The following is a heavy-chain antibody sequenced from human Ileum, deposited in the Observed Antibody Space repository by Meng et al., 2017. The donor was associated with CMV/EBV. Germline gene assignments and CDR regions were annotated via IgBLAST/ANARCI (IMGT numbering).Heavy chain of an antibody. CDR1: GDPISSSSYY. CDR2: VYHTGRT. CDR3: ARFDILTGFAIDH. V-gene: IGHV4-39*07. J-gene: IGHJ4*02. D-gene: IGHD3-9*01. Sequence: QLQLQESGPGLVKPSETLSLICTVSGDPISSSSYYWGWVRQSPGKELDWIGSVYHTGRTYHNPSLKSRVTISIHTSKNQFSLKLSSVTVADTALYYCARFDILTGFAIDHWGQGPLVTVSS.